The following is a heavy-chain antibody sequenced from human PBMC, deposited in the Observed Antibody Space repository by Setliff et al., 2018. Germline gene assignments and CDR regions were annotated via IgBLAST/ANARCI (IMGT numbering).Heavy chain of an antibody. CDR3: ARHYVWGSYRFEVYFDY. D-gene: IGHD3-16*02. Sequence: GASVKVSCKASGGAFSNYGITWVRQAPGQGLEWMGGIIPIFGTTTYAQKFLGRVTITTDESSSTGYMELSSLTSADTAVYYCARHYVWGSYRFEVYFDYWGQGTLVTVSS. V-gene: IGHV1-69*05. J-gene: IGHJ4*02. CDR1: GGAFSNYG. CDR2: IIPIFGTT.